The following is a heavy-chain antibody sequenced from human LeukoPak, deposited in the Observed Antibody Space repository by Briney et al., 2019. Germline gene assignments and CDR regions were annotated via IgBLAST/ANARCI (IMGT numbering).Heavy chain of an antibody. D-gene: IGHD2-15*01. Sequence: GGSLRLSCAASGFIFRNFWMSWVRQAPGQGLEWVANIKQDGSEKYYVDSVKGRFTVSRDNAKNLVYLQMNSLRVEDTAFYYCARLEGYCNSGTCFGWFDPWGQGDLVIVST. J-gene: IGHJ5*02. CDR1: GFIFRNFW. CDR2: IKQDGSEK. V-gene: IGHV3-7*03. CDR3: ARLEGYCNSGTCFGWFDP.